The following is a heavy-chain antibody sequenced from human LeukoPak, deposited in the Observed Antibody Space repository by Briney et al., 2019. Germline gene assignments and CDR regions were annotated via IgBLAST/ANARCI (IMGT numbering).Heavy chain of an antibody. CDR2: IYYSGST. CDR1: GGSISSYY. CDR3: ARDTAGATKALDY. Sequence: SETLSLTCTVSGGSISSYYWSWIRQPPGKGLEWIGYIYYSGSTNYNPSLKSRVAISVDTSKNQFSLKLSSVTAADTAVYYCARDTAGATKALDYWGQGTLVTVSS. D-gene: IGHD1-26*01. V-gene: IGHV4-59*12. J-gene: IGHJ4*02.